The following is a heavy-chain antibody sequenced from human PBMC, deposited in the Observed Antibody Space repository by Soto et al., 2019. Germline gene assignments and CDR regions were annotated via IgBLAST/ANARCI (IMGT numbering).Heavy chain of an antibody. V-gene: IGHV3-74*01. J-gene: IGHJ4*01. CDR1: GFTFSSYW. CDR3: AREYSSSRYFDY. D-gene: IGHD6-13*01. Sequence: EVQLVESGGGLVQPGGSLRLSCAASGFTFSSYWMHWVHQAPGKGLVWVSRINSDGSSTSYADSVKGRFTISRDNANNTLYLQMNTLRAEDTAVYYCAREYSSSRYFDYWVHGTLVTVSS. CDR2: INSDGSST.